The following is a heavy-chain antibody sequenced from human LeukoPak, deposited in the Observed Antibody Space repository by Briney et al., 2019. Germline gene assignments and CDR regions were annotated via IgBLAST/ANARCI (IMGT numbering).Heavy chain of an antibody. CDR2: ISTGSSST. V-gene: IGHV3-11*05. Sequence: GGSLRLFCAASGFTFSDYYMSWIRQAPGKGLEWVSYISTGSSSTKYADSVRGRFTISRDNAKNSLYLQMNSLRAEDTAVYYCARDFIHRSGEAGYWGQGTLVTVSS. CDR3: ARDFIHRSGEAGY. D-gene: IGHD3-22*01. J-gene: IGHJ4*02. CDR1: GFTFSDYY.